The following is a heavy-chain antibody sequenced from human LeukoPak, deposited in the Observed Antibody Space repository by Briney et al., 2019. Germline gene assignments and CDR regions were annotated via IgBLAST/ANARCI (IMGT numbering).Heavy chain of an antibody. J-gene: IGHJ4*02. Sequence: GASVKVSCKASGGTFSSYAISWVRQAPGQGLEWMGGIIPIFGTANYAQKFQGRVTITADESTSTAYMELSSLRSEDTAVYYCATITCSGGSCYTFGYWGQGTLVTVSS. CDR1: GGTFSSYA. CDR2: IIPIFGTA. D-gene: IGHD2-15*01. V-gene: IGHV1-69*13. CDR3: ATITCSGGSCYTFGY.